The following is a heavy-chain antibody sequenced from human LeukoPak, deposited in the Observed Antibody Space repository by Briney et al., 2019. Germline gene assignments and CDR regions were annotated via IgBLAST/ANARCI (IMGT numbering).Heavy chain of an antibody. Sequence: SETLSLTCAVYGGAFRDHQWSWIRQPPGKGLEWIGDIERRGYTNYNPSLRGRLTLSVDASKNQISLRLTSATAADTAVYYCARGTRNYGSGTLSNFDYWGQGTLVTVSS. CDR3: ARGTRNYGSGTLSNFDY. V-gene: IGHV4-34*01. D-gene: IGHD3-10*01. J-gene: IGHJ4*02. CDR2: IERRGYT. CDR1: GGAFRDHQ.